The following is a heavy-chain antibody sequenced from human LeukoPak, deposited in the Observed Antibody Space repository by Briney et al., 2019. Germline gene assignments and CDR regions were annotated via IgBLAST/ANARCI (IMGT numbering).Heavy chain of an antibody. CDR2: INHRGST. CDR3: ARSEGIAARFRY. J-gene: IGHJ4*02. CDR1: GGSFRGYY. V-gene: IGHV4-34*01. Sequence: SETLSLTCAVYGGSFRGYYWSWIRQPPGKGLEWIGEINHRGSTNYNPSLKSRVTISVDTSKNRFSLKLRSVTAADTAVYYCARSEGIAARFRYWGQGTLVTVSS. D-gene: IGHD6-6*01.